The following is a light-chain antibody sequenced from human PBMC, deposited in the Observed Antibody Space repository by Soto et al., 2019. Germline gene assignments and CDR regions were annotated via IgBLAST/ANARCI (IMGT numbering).Light chain of an antibody. Sequence: QSALTQPASVSGSPGQSITISCTGTSSDVGGYNYVSWYQQHPDKAPKLMIYEVSNRPSGVSNRFSGSKSGNTASLTISGLQTDDEADYYCCSYAGSYTHVFGTGTKLTVL. CDR1: SSDVGGYNY. V-gene: IGLV2-14*01. CDR3: CSYAGSYTHV. CDR2: EVS. J-gene: IGLJ1*01.